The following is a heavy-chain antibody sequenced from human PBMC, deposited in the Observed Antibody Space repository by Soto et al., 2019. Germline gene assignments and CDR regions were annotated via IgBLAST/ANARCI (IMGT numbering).Heavy chain of an antibody. J-gene: IGHJ6*02. CDR3: ARTASEIQLWTRTYYYYGMDV. CDR2: ISYDGSNK. D-gene: IGHD5-18*01. V-gene: IGHV3-30-3*01. Sequence: GGSLRLSCAASGFTFSSYAMHWVRQAPGKGLEWVAVISYDGSNKYYADSVKGRFTISRDNSKNTLYLQMNSLRAEDTAVYYCARTASEIQLWTRTYYYYGMDVWGQGTTVTVSS. CDR1: GFTFSSYA.